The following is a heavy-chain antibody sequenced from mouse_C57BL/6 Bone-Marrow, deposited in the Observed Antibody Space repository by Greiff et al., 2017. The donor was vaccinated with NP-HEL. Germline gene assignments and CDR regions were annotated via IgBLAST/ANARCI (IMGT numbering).Heavy chain of an antibody. J-gene: IGHJ4*01. CDR1: DYSITSDY. V-gene: IGHV3-8*01. Sequence: EVMLVESGPGLAKPSQTLSLTCSVTDYSITSDYWNWIRKFPGNKLEYMGYISYSGSTYYNPSLKSRISITRDTSKNQYYLQLNSVTTEDTATYYCARSPLWLRRNYYAMDYWGQGTSVTVSS. CDR2: ISYSGST. D-gene: IGHD2-2*01. CDR3: ARSPLWLRRNYYAMDY.